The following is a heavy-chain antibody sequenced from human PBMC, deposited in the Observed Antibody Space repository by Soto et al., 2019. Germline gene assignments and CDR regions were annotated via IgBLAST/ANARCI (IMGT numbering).Heavy chain of an antibody. CDR1: GFTFSSYA. V-gene: IGHV3-23*01. D-gene: IGHD3-22*01. CDR3: ARDRRAYYDSSGYSPAEYFQH. CDR2: ISGSGGST. Sequence: GGSLRLSCAASGFTFSSYAMSWVRQAPGKGLEWVSAISGSGGSTYYADSVKGRFTISRDNSKNTLYLQMSSLRAEDTAVYYCARDRRAYYDSSGYSPAEYFQHWGQGTLVTVSS. J-gene: IGHJ1*01.